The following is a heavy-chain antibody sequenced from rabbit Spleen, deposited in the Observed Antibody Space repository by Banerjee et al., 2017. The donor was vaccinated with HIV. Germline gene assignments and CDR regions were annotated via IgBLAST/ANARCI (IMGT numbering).Heavy chain of an antibody. J-gene: IGHJ4*01. Sequence: QEQLVESGGGLVKPGAFMTLTCIASGVSFSGSSYMCWVRQAPGKGLEWIACIELGSSGFTYFASWAKGRFTISKTSSTTVTLHMTSLTAADTATYFCARDAAGREDFNLWGPGTLVTVS. CDR3: ARDAAGREDFNL. V-gene: IGHV1S45*01. CDR2: IELGSSGFT. D-gene: IGHD4-2*01. CDR1: GVSFSGSSY.